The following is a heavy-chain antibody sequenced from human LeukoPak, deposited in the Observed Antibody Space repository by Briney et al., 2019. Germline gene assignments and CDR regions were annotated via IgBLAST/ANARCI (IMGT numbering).Heavy chain of an antibody. CDR2: IYYSGST. CDR3: ARAGGVVGATTWNY. Sequence: SETLSLTCTVSGGSINRYYWSWIRQPPGKGLEWIGYIYYSGSTDYNPSLKSRVTISIDTSKNQFSLKLSSVTAADTAVYYCARAGGVVGATTWNYWGQGTLVTVSS. J-gene: IGHJ4*02. CDR1: GGSINRYY. V-gene: IGHV4-59*01. D-gene: IGHD1-26*01.